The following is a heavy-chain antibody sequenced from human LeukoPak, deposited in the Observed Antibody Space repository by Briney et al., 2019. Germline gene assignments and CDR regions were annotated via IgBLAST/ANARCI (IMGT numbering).Heavy chain of an antibody. CDR2: IFDTGST. D-gene: IGHD4-17*01. CDR1: GGSISNGH. Sequence: PSETLSLTCTVSGGSISNGHWSWIRQPPGKGLEWIGYIFDTGSTNYNPSLKSRITISLDTSKNQFSLKLSSVTAADTAVYYCARGYDYGDYWFDPWGQGTLVTVSS. V-gene: IGHV4-59*01. CDR3: ARGYDYGDYWFDP. J-gene: IGHJ5*02.